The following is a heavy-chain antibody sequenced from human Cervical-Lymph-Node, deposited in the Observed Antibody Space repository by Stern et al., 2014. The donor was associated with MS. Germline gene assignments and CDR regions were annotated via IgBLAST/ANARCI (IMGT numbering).Heavy chain of an antibody. J-gene: IGHJ4*02. CDR2: ISSSSSDI. Sequence: EVQLVESGGGLVKPGGSRKLSCAVSGFTFSSYSMNWVRQAPGKGLEWVSSISSSSSDIYYADSVKGRFTISRDNAKNSLSLQMNSLRAEDTAVYYCARDYDGNYLTYFEYWGQGTLVTVSS. CDR3: ARDYDGNYLTYFEY. CDR1: GFTFSSYS. D-gene: IGHD2/OR15-2a*01. V-gene: IGHV3-21*01.